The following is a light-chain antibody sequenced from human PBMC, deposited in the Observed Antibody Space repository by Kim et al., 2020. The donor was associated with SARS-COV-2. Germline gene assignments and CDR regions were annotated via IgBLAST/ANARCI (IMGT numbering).Light chain of an antibody. J-gene: IGKJ4*01. CDR3: QQRGNWPLT. V-gene: IGKV3-11*01. CDR2: DAS. Sequence: WTPGERATLSCRASQSVSSYLAWYQQKPGQAPRLLIYDASNRATGIPARFSGSGSGTDFTLTIGSLEPEDFAVYYCQQRGNWPLTFGGGTKVDIK. CDR1: QSVSSY.